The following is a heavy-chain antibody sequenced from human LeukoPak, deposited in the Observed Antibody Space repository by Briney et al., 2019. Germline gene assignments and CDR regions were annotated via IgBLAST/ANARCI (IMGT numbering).Heavy chain of an antibody. D-gene: IGHD5-12*01. CDR1: GGTFSSYA. J-gene: IGHJ4*02. V-gene: IGHV1-69*05. Sequence: SVKVSCKASGGTFSSYAISWVRQAPGQGLEWMEGIIPIFGTANYAQKFQGRVTITRDTSASTAYMELSSLRSEDTAMYYCASSRGYDVGGYFDYWGQGTLVTVSS. CDR2: IIPIFGTA. CDR3: ASSRGYDVGGYFDY.